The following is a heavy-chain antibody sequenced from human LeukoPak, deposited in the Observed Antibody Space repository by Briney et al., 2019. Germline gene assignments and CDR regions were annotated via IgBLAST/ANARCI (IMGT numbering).Heavy chain of an antibody. CDR2: INHSGST. V-gene: IGHV4-34*01. CDR1: GGSFTGYY. D-gene: IGHD1-1*01. CDR3: ARGRTRVPYNWFDP. Sequence: SETLSLTCAVYGGSFTGYYWSWIRQPPGKGLEWVGEINHSGSTNYNPSLKSRVTISVDTSKNQFSLTLSSVTAADTAVYYCARGRTRVPYNWFDPWGQGTLVTVSS. J-gene: IGHJ5*02.